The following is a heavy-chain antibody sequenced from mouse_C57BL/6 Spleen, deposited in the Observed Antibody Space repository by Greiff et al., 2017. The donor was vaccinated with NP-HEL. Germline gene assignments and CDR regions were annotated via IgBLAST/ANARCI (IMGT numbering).Heavy chain of an antibody. CDR1: GFNIKNTY. CDR2: IDPANGNT. D-gene: IGHD3-2*02. Sequence: EVQRVESVAELVRPGASVKLSCTASGFNIKNTYMHWVKQRPEQGLEWIGRIDPANGNTKYAPKFQGKATITADTSSNTAYLQLSSLTSEDTAIYYCGDSSGYKGAMDYWGQGTSVTVSS. CDR3: GDSSGYKGAMDY. J-gene: IGHJ4*01. V-gene: IGHV14-3*01.